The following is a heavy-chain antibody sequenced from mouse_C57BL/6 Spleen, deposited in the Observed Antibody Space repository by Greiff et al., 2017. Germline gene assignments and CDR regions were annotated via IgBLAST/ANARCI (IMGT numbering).Heavy chain of an antibody. D-gene: IGHD1-1*01. CDR3: ARRGTGVAGGDD. Sequence: EVQLQQSGPELVKPGASVKISCKASGYTFTDYYMNWVKQSHGKSLEWIGDINPNNGGTSYNQKFKGKATLTVDKSSSTAYMEPRSLTSEDSAVYYCARRGTGVAGGDDRGQGTSVNVSS. CDR1: GYTFTDYY. J-gene: IGHJ4*01. V-gene: IGHV1-26*01. CDR2: INPNNGGT.